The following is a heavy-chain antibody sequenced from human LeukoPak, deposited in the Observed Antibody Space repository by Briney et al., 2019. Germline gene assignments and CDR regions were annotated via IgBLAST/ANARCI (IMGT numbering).Heavy chain of an antibody. CDR3: ATDRDYGGNQYYFDY. CDR2: FDPEDGET. CDR1: GYTLTELS. Sequence: ASVKVCCKVSGYTLTELSMHWVRQAPGKGLEWMGGFDPEDGETIYAQKFQGRVTMTEDTSTDTAYMELSSLRSEDTAVYYCATDRDYGGNQYYFDYWGQGTLVTVSS. J-gene: IGHJ4*02. D-gene: IGHD4-23*01. V-gene: IGHV1-24*01.